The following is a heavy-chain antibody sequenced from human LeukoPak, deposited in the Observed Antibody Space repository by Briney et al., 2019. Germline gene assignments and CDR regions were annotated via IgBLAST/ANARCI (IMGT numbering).Heavy chain of an antibody. J-gene: IGHJ4*02. CDR3: ARSHDYGDYRFDY. V-gene: IGHV3-23*01. CDR2: ISDTGGYT. CDR1: GFTFSTFG. D-gene: IGHD4-17*01. Sequence: PGGSLRLSCVASGFTFSTFGMSWVRQAPGKGLEWVSSISDTGGYTYYADSMKGRFTISRDNSKNTLYLQMNSLRAEDTAVYYCARSHDYGDYRFDYWGQGTLVTVSS.